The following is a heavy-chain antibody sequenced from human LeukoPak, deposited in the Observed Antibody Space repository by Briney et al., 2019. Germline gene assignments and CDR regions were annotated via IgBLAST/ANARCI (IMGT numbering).Heavy chain of an antibody. CDR2: ISSSSSYI. D-gene: IGHD2-15*01. J-gene: IGHJ4*02. CDR1: GFTFSSYS. Sequence: GGSLRLSCAASGFTFSSYSMNWVRQAPGKGLEWVSSISSSSSYIYYADSVKGRFTISRDNAKNSLYLQMNSLRAEDTALYYCAKDKRYCSGGSCYWYEFDYWGQGTLVTVSS. V-gene: IGHV3-21*04. CDR3: AKDKRYCSGGSCYWYEFDY.